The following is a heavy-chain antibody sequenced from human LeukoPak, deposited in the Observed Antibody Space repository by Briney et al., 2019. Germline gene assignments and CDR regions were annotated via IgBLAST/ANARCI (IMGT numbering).Heavy chain of an antibody. CDR1: GYTFTSYG. CDR3: ARDYGYSYGYRLNYYYYGMDV. Sequence: ASVKVSCKASGYTFTSYGISWVRQAPGQGLEWKGWISAYNGNTNYAQKLQGRVTMTTDTSTSTAYMELRSLRSDDTAVYYCARDYGYSYGYRLNYYYYGMDVWGQGTTVTVSS. CDR2: ISAYNGNT. D-gene: IGHD5-18*01. V-gene: IGHV1-18*01. J-gene: IGHJ6*02.